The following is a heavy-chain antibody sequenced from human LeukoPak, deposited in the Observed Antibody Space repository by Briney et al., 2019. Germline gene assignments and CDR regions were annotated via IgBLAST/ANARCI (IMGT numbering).Heavy chain of an antibody. CDR3: VKRTLYYGMDV. Sequence: KPSETLSLTCAVYGGSFSGYYWSWIRQPPGKGPEWIGEINHSGSTNYNPSLKSRVTISVDTSKNQFSLKLSSVTAADTAVYYCVKRTLYYGMDVWGQGTTVTVSS. CDR2: INHSGST. CDR1: GGSFSGYY. V-gene: IGHV4-34*01. J-gene: IGHJ6*02.